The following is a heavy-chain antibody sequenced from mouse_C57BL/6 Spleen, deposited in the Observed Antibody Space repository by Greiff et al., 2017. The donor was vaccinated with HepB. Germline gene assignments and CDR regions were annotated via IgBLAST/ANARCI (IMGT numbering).Heavy chain of an antibody. J-gene: IGHJ1*03. Sequence: QVQLQQSGAELVRPGASVTLSCKASGYTFTDYEMHWVKQTPVHGLEWIGAIDPETGGTAYNQKFKGKAILTADTSSSTAYMELRSLTSEDSAVYYCTRLLRYPSWYFDVWGTGTTVTVSS. CDR3: TRLLRYPSWYFDV. CDR1: GYTFTDYE. CDR2: IDPETGGT. D-gene: IGHD1-1*01. V-gene: IGHV1-15*01.